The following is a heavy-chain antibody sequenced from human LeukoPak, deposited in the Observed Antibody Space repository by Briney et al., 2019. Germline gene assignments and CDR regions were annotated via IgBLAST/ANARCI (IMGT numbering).Heavy chain of an antibody. Sequence: SGPTLVKHTHTLTLTCTFTGFSRSTSGVGVGWIRQPPRKALEWLALQYWDDDKRYSPSLKSRLPITKDTSKTQVVLTMANMDPVDTATYYCAHSRLIEDAFDIWGQGTMVTVSS. CDR2: QYWDDDK. D-gene: IGHD2/OR15-2a*01. CDR3: AHSRLIEDAFDI. CDR1: GFSRSTSGVG. V-gene: IGHV2-5*02. J-gene: IGHJ3*02.